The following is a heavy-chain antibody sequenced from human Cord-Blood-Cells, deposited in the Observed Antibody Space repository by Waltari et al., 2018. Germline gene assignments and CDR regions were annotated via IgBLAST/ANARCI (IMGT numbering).Heavy chain of an antibody. CDR2: ISSSSSYI. CDR1: GFTFSSYG. Sequence: EVQLVESGGGLVKHGGSLRLSCAASGFTFSSYGMTGFRQAPGKGLEWDPSISSSSSYIYYADSVKGRFTISRDNAKNSLYLQMNSLRAEDTAVYYCARMLGLTDAFDIWGQGTMVTVSS. D-gene: IGHD1-26*01. V-gene: IGHV3-21*01. CDR3: ARMLGLTDAFDI. J-gene: IGHJ3*02.